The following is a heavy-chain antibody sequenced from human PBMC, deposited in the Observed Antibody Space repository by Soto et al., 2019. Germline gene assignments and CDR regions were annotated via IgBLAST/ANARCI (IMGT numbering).Heavy chain of an antibody. D-gene: IGHD1-26*01. CDR1: GFTFSSYA. V-gene: IGHV3-23*01. J-gene: IGHJ6*02. CDR3: ARSIVYTVLRNFYYYGMDV. CDR2: ISGSGGST. Sequence: GGSLRLSCAASGFTFSSYAMSWVRQAPGKGLEWVSAISGSGGSTYYADSVKGRFTISRDNSKNTLYLQMNSLRAEDTAVYYCARSIVYTVLRNFYYYGMDVWGQGTTVTVSS.